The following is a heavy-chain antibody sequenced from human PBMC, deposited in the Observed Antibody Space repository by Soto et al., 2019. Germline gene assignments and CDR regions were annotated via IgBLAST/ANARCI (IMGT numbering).Heavy chain of an antibody. V-gene: IGHV3-21*01. CDR2: IRGFSPYT. Sequence: PGGSLRLSCVASGFTFRTYTMNWVRQAPGKGLEWVSGIRGFSPYTFYAESVKGRFTISRDNAKNSLYLQMNSLRAEYTAVYDCARDRGYDAHDYYYNAMDVWGQGTTVTVSS. D-gene: IGHD2-15*01. CDR1: GFTFRTYT. J-gene: IGHJ6*02. CDR3: ARDRGYDAHDYYYNAMDV.